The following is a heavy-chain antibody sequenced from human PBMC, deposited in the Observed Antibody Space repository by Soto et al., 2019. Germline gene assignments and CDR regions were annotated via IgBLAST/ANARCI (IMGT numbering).Heavy chain of an antibody. D-gene: IGHD6-19*01. CDR1: GFTFSSHW. CDR3: IRGSRGWNGIDY. CDR2: IDGDGRNT. Sequence: EVQLVESGGGLVQPGGSLRVSCAASGFTFSSHWIHWVRQGPGKGLMSVSRIDGDGRNTDYADSVKGRFTISRDNAKNTVYLQMSSLRPDDTGVYYCIRGSRGWNGIDYWGQGALVTVSS. J-gene: IGHJ4*02. V-gene: IGHV3-74*01.